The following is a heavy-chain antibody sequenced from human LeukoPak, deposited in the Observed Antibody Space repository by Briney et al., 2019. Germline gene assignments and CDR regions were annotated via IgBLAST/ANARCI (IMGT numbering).Heavy chain of an antibody. D-gene: IGHD2-2*01. CDR2: INSDGSST. J-gene: IGHJ4*02. Sequence: PGGSLRLSCAASGFTFSSYWMEWVRQAPGKGLVWVSRINSDGSSTSYADSVKGRFTISRDNSKNSLYLQMNSLRAEDTAVYYCAKDRISCITTSCPQGLDYWGQGTLVTVSS. V-gene: IGHV3-74*01. CDR1: GFTFSSYW. CDR3: AKDRISCITTSCPQGLDY.